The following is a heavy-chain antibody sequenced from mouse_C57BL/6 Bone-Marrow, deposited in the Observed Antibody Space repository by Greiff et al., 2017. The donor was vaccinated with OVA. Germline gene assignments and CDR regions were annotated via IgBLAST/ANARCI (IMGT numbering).Heavy chain of an antibody. CDR2: ISYDGSN. V-gene: IGHV3-6*01. CDR1: GYSITSGYY. CDR3: AREMGYYGSSYAMDY. Sequence: EVQLQESGPGLVKPSQSLSLTCSVTGYSITSGYYWNWIRQFPGNKLEWMGYISYDGSNNYNPSLKNRISITRDTSKNQFFLKLNSVTTEDTATYYCAREMGYYGSSYAMDYWGQGTSVTVSS. D-gene: IGHD1-1*01. J-gene: IGHJ4*01.